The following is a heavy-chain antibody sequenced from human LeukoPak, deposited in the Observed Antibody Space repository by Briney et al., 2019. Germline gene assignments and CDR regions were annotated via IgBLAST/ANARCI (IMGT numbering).Heavy chain of an antibody. J-gene: IGHJ5*02. CDR3: ARDGEYSYGGFDP. CDR2: IYYSGST. V-gene: IGHV4-30-4*01. CDR1: GGSISSGDYY. Sequence: SETLSLTCTVSGGSISSGDYYWSWIRQPPGKGLEWIGYIYYSGSTYYNPSLKSRVTISVDTSKNQFSLKLSSVTAAGTAVYYCARDGEYSYGGFDPWGQGTLVTVSS. D-gene: IGHD5-18*01.